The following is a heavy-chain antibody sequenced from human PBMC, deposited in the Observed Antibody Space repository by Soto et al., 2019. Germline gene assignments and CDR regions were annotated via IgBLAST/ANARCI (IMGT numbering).Heavy chain of an antibody. CDR2: IKSKTDGGTT. J-gene: IGHJ4*02. CDR1: GFTFSNAW. V-gene: IGHV3-15*07. D-gene: IGHD2-15*01. Sequence: EVQLVESGGGLVKPGGSLRLSCAASGFTFSNAWMNWVRQAPGKGLEWVGRIKSKTDGGTTDYAAPVKGRFTISRDDSKNTLYLQMNSLKTEDTAVYYCTTDLIVVVVAATPLDYFDYWDQGTLVTVSS. CDR3: TTDLIVVVVAATPLDYFDY.